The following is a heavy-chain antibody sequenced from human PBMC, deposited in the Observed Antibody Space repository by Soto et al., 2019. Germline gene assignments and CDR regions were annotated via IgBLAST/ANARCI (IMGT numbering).Heavy chain of an antibody. CDR1: GGSISSYY. Sequence: SETLSLTCTVSGGSISSYYWSWIRQPPGKGLEWIGYIYYSGSTNYNPSLKSRVTISVDTSKNQFSLKLSSVTAADTAVYYCARLVRGVIIGYFDPWGQGTLVTVSS. J-gene: IGHJ5*02. CDR2: IYYSGST. CDR3: ARLVRGVIIGYFDP. D-gene: IGHD3-10*01. V-gene: IGHV4-59*01.